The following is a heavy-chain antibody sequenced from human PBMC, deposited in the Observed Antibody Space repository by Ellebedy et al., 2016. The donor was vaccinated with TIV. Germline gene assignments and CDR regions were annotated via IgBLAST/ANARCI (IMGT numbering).Heavy chain of an antibody. CDR2: IYYSGRT. CDR3: ARSLDTAMANYYY. V-gene: IGHV4-39*01. J-gene: IGHJ4*02. D-gene: IGHD5-18*01. Sequence: MPSETLSLTCIVSGGSISSSSYFWGLIRTPTGKGLEWIGSIYYSGRTYCNPSLKSRVTVSVDTSKDQLSLKMSSVTAADTAVYYCARSLDTAMANYYYWGQGTLVTVSS. CDR1: GGSISSSSYF.